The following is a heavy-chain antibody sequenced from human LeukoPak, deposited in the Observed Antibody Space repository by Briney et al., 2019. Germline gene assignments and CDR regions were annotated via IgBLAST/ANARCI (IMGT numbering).Heavy chain of an antibody. V-gene: IGHV3-7*01. Sequence: GGSLRLSCVASGFIFSRYWMNWVRQAPGKGLEWVASINEGGSERHYVDSVKGRFTLSRDDADNSGYLQMDSLRVEDTAVYYCARLTWTGAAYWGQGTLVTVS. CDR1: GFIFSRYW. CDR2: INEGGSER. J-gene: IGHJ4*02. CDR3: ARLTWTGAAY. D-gene: IGHD3/OR15-3a*01.